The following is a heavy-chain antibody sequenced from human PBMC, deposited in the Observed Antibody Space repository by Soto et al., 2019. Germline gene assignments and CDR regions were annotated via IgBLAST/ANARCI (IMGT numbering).Heavy chain of an antibody. J-gene: IGHJ3*02. D-gene: IGHD3-3*01. CDR1: EFTLSSYG. V-gene: IGHV3-30*18. Sequence: GGSLRLSCAASEFTLSSYGMHWVRQAPGKGLEWLSVISYDGNNKYYSDSVKGRFTISRDNSKNTLYLQMNSLRGEDTAVYYCAKGRAFWSGTHDAFDIWGQGTMVTVSS. CDR2: ISYDGNNK. CDR3: AKGRAFWSGTHDAFDI.